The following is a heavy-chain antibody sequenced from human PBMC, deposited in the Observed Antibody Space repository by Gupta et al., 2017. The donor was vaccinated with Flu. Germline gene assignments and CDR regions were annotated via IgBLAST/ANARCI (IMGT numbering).Heavy chain of an antibody. CDR1: GFSFSYAY. J-gene: IGHJ3*02. D-gene: IGHD2-21*01. CDR3: TTESSGGITFDI. V-gene: IGHV3-15*01. Sequence: EGQLVESGGGLVKPGGSLRLPCAASGFSFSYAYMNWVRQAPGKGLEWVGRLKSEADGGTADYAAPVKGRFAISRDDSKNTLWLQMNSLRTEDTAVYYCTTESSGGITFDIWGQGTPVTVSA. CDR2: LKSEADGGTA.